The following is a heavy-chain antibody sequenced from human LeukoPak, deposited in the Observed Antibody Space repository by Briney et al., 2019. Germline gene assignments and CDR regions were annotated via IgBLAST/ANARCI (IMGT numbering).Heavy chain of an antibody. CDR2: LYYTGST. CDR1: GGSISSSNYY. D-gene: IGHD6-13*01. CDR3: ARQKASSSWYYFDL. J-gene: IGHJ4*02. Sequence: SETLSLTCTVSGGSISSSNYYWGWIRQPPGKWLEWIGSLYYTGSTYSNPSLKSRVTISVDTSKNQFSLKLSSVTAADTALYFCARQKASSSWYYFDLWGQGTLVTVSS. V-gene: IGHV4-39*01.